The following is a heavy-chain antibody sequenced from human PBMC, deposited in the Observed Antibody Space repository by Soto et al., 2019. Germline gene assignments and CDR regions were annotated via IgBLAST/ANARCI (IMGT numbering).Heavy chain of an antibody. V-gene: IGHV1-69*13. CDR1: GGTFSNYT. D-gene: IGHD2-2*01. CDR3: ARTSPYIVVRKPTGNQDYYGMDV. J-gene: IGHJ6*02. Sequence: VASVKVSCKASGGTFSNYTISWVRQAPGQGLEWMGGIIPVFRTTDYEQKFQGRVTITADGSTSTAYKKLSSLRSADTAVYYCARTSPYIVVRKPTGNQDYYGMDVWGQGTTVTVSS. CDR2: IIPVFRTT.